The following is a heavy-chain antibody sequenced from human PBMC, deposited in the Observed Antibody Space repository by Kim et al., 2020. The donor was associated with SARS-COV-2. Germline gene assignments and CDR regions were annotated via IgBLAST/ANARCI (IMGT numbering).Heavy chain of an antibody. V-gene: IGHV1-18*01. CDR3: ARGLQAIDY. Sequence: NTNYAQKLRGRVTMTTDTSTSTAYMELRSLRSDDTAVYYCARGLQAIDYWGQGTLVTVSS. J-gene: IGHJ4*02. CDR2: NT. D-gene: IGHD4-4*01.